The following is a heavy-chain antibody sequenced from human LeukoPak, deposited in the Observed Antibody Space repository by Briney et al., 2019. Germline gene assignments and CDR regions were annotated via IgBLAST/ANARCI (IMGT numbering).Heavy chain of an antibody. J-gene: IGHJ5*02. Sequence: ASVKXXCKASXYTFTSYDINWVRQATGQGLEWMGWMNPNSGNTGYAQKFQGRVTMTRNTAIRKAYMEMSRQRSEDTAVYYCARGVWGDGLYWFDPWGQGTLVTVSS. D-gene: IGHD3-16*01. CDR3: ARGVWGDGLYWFDP. CDR1: XYTFTSYD. CDR2: MNPNSGNT. V-gene: IGHV1-8*01.